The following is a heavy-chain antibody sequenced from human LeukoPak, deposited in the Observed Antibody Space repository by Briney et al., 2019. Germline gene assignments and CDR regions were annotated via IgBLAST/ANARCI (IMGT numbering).Heavy chain of an antibody. CDR3: AKAPRSYWVQIDY. D-gene: IGHD1-26*01. V-gene: IGHV3-9*01. CDR2: ISWNSGSI. J-gene: IGHJ4*02. CDR1: GFTFDDYA. Sequence: GGSLRLSCAASGFTFDDYAIHWVRQAPGKGLEWVSGISWNSGSIGYADSVKGRFTISRDNAKNSLYLQMNSLRAEDTALYYCAKAPRSYWVQIDYWGQGTLVTVSS.